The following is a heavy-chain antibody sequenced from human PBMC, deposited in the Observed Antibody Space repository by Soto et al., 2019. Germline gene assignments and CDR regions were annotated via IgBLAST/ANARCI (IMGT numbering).Heavy chain of an antibody. Sequence: QVQLQQWGAGLLKPSETLSLGCAVYGESFSGYYWNWIRQPPGKGLEWIGEISDSGSTNYKPSLPSPVTISVDTSKKQFSLRLNSATAAAAAVYYCARRRRGITMVRGRYAVDVWGQGTTVTVSS. J-gene: IGHJ6*02. CDR3: ARRRRGITMVRGRYAVDV. CDR1: GESFSGYY. D-gene: IGHD3-10*01. V-gene: IGHV4-34*01. CDR2: ISDSGST.